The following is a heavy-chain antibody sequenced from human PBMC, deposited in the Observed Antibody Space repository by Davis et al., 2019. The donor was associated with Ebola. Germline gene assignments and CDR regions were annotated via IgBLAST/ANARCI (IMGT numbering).Heavy chain of an antibody. CDR1: HDTFTNYD. D-gene: IGHD6-13*01. Sequence: AASVKVSCKASHDTFTNYDFTWVRQAPGQGLEWMGRISPYSGNTNFAQKVQGRVSLTTDTSTSTAYMELRSLKSDDTAVYYCARDRGMIAAAGHFDYWGQGTLVTVSS. V-gene: IGHV1-18*01. J-gene: IGHJ4*02. CDR2: ISPYSGNT. CDR3: ARDRGMIAAAGHFDY.